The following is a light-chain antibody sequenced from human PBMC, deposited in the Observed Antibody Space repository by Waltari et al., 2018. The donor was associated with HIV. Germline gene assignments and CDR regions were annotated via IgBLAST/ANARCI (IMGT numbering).Light chain of an antibody. J-gene: IGKJ1*01. CDR3: QQYNNWPTWT. V-gene: IGKV3-15*01. CDR2: GAS. CDR1: QSVSSN. Sequence: IVSTQSPAPLSVSLGERGTVSCRASQSVSSNVAWYQEKPGQAPRLLIHGASTRATGIPPRFSGSGSGTEFTLTISSLQSEDFAVYYCQQYNNWPTWTFGQGTKVEIK.